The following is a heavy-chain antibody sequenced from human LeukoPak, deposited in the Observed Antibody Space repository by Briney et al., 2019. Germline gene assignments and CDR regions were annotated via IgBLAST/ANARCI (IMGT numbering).Heavy chain of an antibody. CDR1: GGTFSSYA. Sequence: SVKVSCKASGGTFSSYAISWVRQAPAQGLEWMGRIIPIFGTANYAQKFQGRVTITTDESTSTAYMELSSLRSEDTAVYYCARERQCSSTSCHYDYWGQGTLVTVSS. CDR3: ARERQCSSTSCHYDY. D-gene: IGHD2-2*01. J-gene: IGHJ4*02. V-gene: IGHV1-69*05. CDR2: IIPIFGTA.